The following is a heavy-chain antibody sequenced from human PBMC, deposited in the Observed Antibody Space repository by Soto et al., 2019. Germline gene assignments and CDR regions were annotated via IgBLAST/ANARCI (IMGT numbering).Heavy chain of an antibody. D-gene: IGHD5-12*01. Sequence: GGSLRLSCAASGFTFSSYSMNWVRQAPGKGLEWVSSISSSSSYIYYADSVKGRFTISRDNAKNSLYLQMNSLRAEDTAVYYCARGAWGYDYGRIDYWGQGTLVTVSS. CDR3: ARGAWGYDYGRIDY. CDR2: ISSSSSYI. J-gene: IGHJ4*02. CDR1: GFTFSSYS. V-gene: IGHV3-21*01.